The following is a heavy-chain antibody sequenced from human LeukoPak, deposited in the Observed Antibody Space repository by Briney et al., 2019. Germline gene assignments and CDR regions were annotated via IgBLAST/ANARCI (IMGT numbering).Heavy chain of an antibody. CDR2: IYWDDDK. J-gene: IGHJ4*02. Sequence: SGPTLVKPTQTLTLTCTFSGLSLSTSGVGVGWIRQPPGKALEWLALIYWDDDKRYSPSLKSRLTITKDTSQNQVVLTMTNMDPVDTATYYCAHSHLYNWNQSPFDYWGQGTLVTVSS. D-gene: IGHD1-1*01. V-gene: IGHV2-5*02. CDR3: AHSHLYNWNQSPFDY. CDR1: GLSLSTSGVG.